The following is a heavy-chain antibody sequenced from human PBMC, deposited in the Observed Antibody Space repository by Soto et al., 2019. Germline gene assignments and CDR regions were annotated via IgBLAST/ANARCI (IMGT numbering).Heavy chain of an antibody. Sequence: PSWTQSLTCIVSGDSITSIGYYWGWLRHPPGRELQCTRSTYHGGKTYHSPSLARRVTISLDTSRNPSTLTLISVTAADTAVFYCARHKGGYSGPFDYWGQGTLVTVS. CDR3: ARHKGGYSGPFDY. CDR1: GDSITSIGYY. J-gene: IGHJ4*02. CDR2: TYHGGKT. D-gene: IGHD1-26*01. V-gene: IGHV4-39*01.